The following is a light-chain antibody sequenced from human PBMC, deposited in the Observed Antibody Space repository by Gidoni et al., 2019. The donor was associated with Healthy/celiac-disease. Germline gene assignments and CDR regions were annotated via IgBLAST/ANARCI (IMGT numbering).Light chain of an antibody. CDR3: QQSYSTPRT. V-gene: IGKV1-39*01. J-gene: IGKJ2*01. Sequence: DIQRTQSPSSLSASVGDRVTITFRASQSISSYLNWYQQKPGQAPKLLIYAASTLQSGVPSRFSGSGSGTDFTLTISSLQPEDFATYYCQQSYSTPRTFGQGTKLEIK. CDR1: QSISSY. CDR2: AAS.